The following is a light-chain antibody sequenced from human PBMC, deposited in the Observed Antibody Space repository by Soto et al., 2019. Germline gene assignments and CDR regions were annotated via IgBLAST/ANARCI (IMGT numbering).Light chain of an antibody. CDR1: QSVSSY. J-gene: IGKJ5*01. V-gene: IGKV3-11*01. CDR3: QQRSHWPPIT. Sequence: EIVLTQSPATRSLSPGERATLSCRASQSVSSYLAWYQQKPGQTPRLLIYDASNRATGIPARFSGSGSGTDFTLTISSIEPEDFAVYYCQQRSHWPPITFGQGTRLEIK. CDR2: DAS.